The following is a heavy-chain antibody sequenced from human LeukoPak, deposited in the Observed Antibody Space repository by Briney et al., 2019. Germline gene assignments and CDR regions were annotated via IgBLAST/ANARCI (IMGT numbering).Heavy chain of an antibody. V-gene: IGHV3-21*01. Sequence: GGSLRLSCAASGFTFSSYAMHWVRQAPGKGLEWVSSISSSSSNIYYADSVKGRFTISRDNAKNSLYLQMNSLRVEDTAVYYCARCTTGRTFGSLREIKRSREIDYWGQGTLVTVSS. D-gene: IGHD1-1*01. J-gene: IGHJ4*02. CDR1: GFTFSSYA. CDR3: ARCTTGRTFGSLREIKRSREIDY. CDR2: ISSSSSNI.